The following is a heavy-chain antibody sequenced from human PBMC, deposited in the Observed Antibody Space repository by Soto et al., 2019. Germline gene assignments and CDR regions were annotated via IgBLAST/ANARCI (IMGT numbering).Heavy chain of an antibody. CDR1: GYSFTSYW. J-gene: IGHJ6*02. CDR2: IDPSDSYT. V-gene: IGHV5-10-1*01. Sequence: GESLKISCKGSGYSFTSYWISWVRQMPGKGLEWMGRIDPSDSYTNYSPSFQGHVTISADKSISTAYLQWSSLKASDTAMYYCARRGSSWSPKYYYYGMDVWGQGTTVTVS. CDR3: ARRGSSWSPKYYYYGMDV. D-gene: IGHD6-13*01.